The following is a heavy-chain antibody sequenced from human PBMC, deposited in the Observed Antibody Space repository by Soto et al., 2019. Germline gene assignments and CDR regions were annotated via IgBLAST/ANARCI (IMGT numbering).Heavy chain of an antibody. J-gene: IGHJ4*02. CDR2: IYYSGSP. CDR1: GGSISSSSYY. D-gene: IGHD3-22*01. Sequence: SETLSLTCTVSGGSISSSSYYWGWIRQPPGKGLEWIGSIYYSGSPIYNPSLKGRVTISVDGARNHFSLKLKSVTAADTAVYYCAREYYYDSSGIGFDDWGQGALVTVSS. CDR3: AREYYYDSSGIGFDD. V-gene: IGHV4-39*07.